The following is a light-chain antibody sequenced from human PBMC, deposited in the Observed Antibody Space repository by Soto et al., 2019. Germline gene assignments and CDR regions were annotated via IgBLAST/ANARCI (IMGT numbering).Light chain of an antibody. V-gene: IGLV2-23*02. J-gene: IGLJ2*01. Sequence: QSALTQPASVSGSPGQSITISCTGTSSDVGSYNLVSWYQQHPGKAPKLMIYEVSKRPSGVSNRFSGSKAGNTASLTIAGVQAEDEADYYGGSYAGSRAVVFGGGTKLTVL. CDR3: GSYAGSRAVV. CDR1: SSDVGSYNL. CDR2: EVS.